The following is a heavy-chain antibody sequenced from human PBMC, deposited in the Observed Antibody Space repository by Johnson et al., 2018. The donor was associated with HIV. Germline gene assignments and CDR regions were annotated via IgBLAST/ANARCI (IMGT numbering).Heavy chain of an antibody. J-gene: IGHJ3*02. D-gene: IGHD5-12*01. CDR2: IRYDGSNK. CDR1: GFTFSSYG. V-gene: IGHV3-30*02. CDR3: AKVRGWRVDTFDI. Sequence: QVQLVESGGGVVQPGRSLRLSCAASGFTFSSYGMHWVRQAPGKGLEWVAFIRYDGSNKYYADSAKGRFTIPRDNSKNTLYMQMNSLRAEDTAVYYCAKVRGWRVDTFDIWGQGPMVTVSS.